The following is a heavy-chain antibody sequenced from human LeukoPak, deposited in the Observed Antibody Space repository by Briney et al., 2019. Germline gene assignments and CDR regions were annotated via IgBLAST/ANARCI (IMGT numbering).Heavy chain of an antibody. CDR1: GYTFTSYG. J-gene: IGHJ3*02. Sequence: ASVKVSCKALGYTFTSYGISWVRQAAGQGREWMGWISAYNGNTNYAQKFQGRVTMTTDTSTSTAHMELRSLRSDDTAMYYCARDLRSRRSYFYDGSGYRSFDIWGQGTMVTVSS. V-gene: IGHV1-18*01. D-gene: IGHD3-22*01. CDR3: ARDLRSRRSYFYDGSGYRSFDI. CDR2: ISAYNGNT.